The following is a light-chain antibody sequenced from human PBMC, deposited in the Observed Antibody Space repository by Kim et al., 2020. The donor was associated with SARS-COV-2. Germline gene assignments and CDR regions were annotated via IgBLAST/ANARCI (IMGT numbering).Light chain of an antibody. Sequence: GQSFTISCTGNSSDVGGYNYVSWYQQHPGKAPKLMIYEVSKRPSGVPDRFSGSKSGNTASLTVSGLQAEDEADYYCSSYAGSNSYVFGTGTKVTVL. CDR1: SSDVGGYNY. CDR3: SSYAGSNSYV. J-gene: IGLJ1*01. CDR2: EVS. V-gene: IGLV2-8*01.